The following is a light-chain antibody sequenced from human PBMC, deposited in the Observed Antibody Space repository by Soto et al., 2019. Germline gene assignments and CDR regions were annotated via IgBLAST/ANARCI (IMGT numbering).Light chain of an antibody. CDR1: QSVSSY. V-gene: IGKV3-11*01. CDR3: QHRSNWPPWT. J-gene: IGKJ1*01. CDR2: DAS. Sequence: EIVLTQSPATLSLSPGERATLSCRASQSVSSYLAWYQQKPGQAPRLLIYDASNRATGIPARFSGSGPRTDFTPTISSLEPEDCAVYYCQHRSNWPPWTFGQGTKVEIK.